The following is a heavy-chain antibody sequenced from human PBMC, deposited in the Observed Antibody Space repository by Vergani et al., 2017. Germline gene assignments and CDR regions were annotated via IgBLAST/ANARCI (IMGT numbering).Heavy chain of an antibody. CDR1: GFRFSSYG. CDR2: IWYDGSNK. D-gene: IGHD3-22*01. CDR3: AKDLGVVIGTGVLTTMDA. J-gene: IGHJ6*03. V-gene: IGHV3-33*06. Sequence: QVQLVESGGGVVQPGRSLRLSCAASGFRFSSYGMNWVRQAPGKGLEWVAVIWYDGSNKYYADSVKGRFTISRDNSQNTVNLQMNSLRVDDTAVYYCAKDLGVVIGTGVLTTMDAGGKG.